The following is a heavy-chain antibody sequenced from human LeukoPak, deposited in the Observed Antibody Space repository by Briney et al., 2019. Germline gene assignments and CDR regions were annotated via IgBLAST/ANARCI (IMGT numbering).Heavy chain of an antibody. CDR3: AKDDLAGGWYHFFDY. D-gene: IGHD6-19*01. CDR2: ISGSGGST. Sequence: GGSLRLSCAAAGFTFSSYAMSWVRQARGKGLEWVPAISGSGGSTYYADSVKGRFTISRDNSKTTLYLQMNSLRAEDTAVYYCAKDDLAGGWYHFFDYWGEGTLVAVSS. J-gene: IGHJ4*02. CDR1: GFTFSSYA. V-gene: IGHV3-23*01.